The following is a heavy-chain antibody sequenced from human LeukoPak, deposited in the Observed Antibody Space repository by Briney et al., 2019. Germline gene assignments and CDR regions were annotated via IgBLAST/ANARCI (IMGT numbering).Heavy chain of an antibody. D-gene: IGHD6-13*01. CDR1: GYTFSSYG. CDR3: ARRAAAGHHDY. Sequence: ASVKVSCKASGYTFSSYGISWVRQAPGQGLEWMGWISAYNGNTNYAQRFQGRVTMTTDTSTSTAYMELRSLRSDDTAVYYCARRAAAGHHDYWGQGTLVTVSS. CDR2: ISAYNGNT. J-gene: IGHJ4*02. V-gene: IGHV1-18*01.